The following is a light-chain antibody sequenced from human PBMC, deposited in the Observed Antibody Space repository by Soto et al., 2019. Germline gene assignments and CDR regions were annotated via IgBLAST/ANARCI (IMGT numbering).Light chain of an antibody. CDR3: QQYDNLWA. Sequence: VVMTQSPATLSVSPGERATISCRASQSVKRFLAWYQQKPGQTPRLLIYGASTRATGIPARFSGSGSETEFTLIINSLQSEDSALYFCQQYDNLWAFGQGTKVEI. V-gene: IGKV3D-15*01. CDR1: QSVKRF. J-gene: IGKJ1*01. CDR2: GAS.